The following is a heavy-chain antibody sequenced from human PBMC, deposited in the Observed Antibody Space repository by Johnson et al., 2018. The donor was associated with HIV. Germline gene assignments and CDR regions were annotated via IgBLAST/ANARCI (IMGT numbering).Heavy chain of an antibody. Sequence: VQLVESGGGLVQPGGSLRLSCAASGFTFSSYDMHWVRQATGKGLEWVSAIGTAGDTYYPGSVKGRFTISRANAKNSLYLQMNSLRAEDTALYYCARDRGTVTTAQMAFDIWGQGTMVTVSS. CDR3: ARDRGTVTTAQMAFDI. CDR1: GFTFSSYD. D-gene: IGHD4-17*01. J-gene: IGHJ3*02. CDR2: IGTAGDT. V-gene: IGHV3-13*01.